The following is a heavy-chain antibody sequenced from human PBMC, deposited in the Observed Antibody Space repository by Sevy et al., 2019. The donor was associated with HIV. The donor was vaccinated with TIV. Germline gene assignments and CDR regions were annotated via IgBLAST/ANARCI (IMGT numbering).Heavy chain of an antibody. V-gene: IGHV1-2*02. J-gene: IGHJ4*02. CDR1: GYTFSVHY. Sequence: ASVKVSCSTSGYTFSVHYIYWVRQAAGQGLEWMGWINPNTGDTNFSPKFQGRVTMTRVSSINTAYMELGRLTSADTAVYFCARLRYSDPSGQYYGGGADYFDYWGQGTLVTVSS. D-gene: IGHD3-22*01. CDR2: INPNTGDT. CDR3: ARLRYSDPSGQYYGGGADYFDY.